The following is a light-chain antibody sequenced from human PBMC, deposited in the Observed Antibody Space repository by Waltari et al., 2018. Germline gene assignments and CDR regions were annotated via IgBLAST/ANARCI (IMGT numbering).Light chain of an antibody. CDR3: QQYDGEVVT. J-gene: IGKJ4*01. V-gene: IGKV3-20*01. Sequence: EIVLTQSPGTLSLSPGERATLSCRASQSVTCISLTWYQQKLGQAPRLLIDGTSSRATGIPDRFSGSGSGTDFTLTISRLEPEDFAVYYCQQYDGEVVTFGGGTKVEI. CDR2: GTS. CDR1: QSVTCIS.